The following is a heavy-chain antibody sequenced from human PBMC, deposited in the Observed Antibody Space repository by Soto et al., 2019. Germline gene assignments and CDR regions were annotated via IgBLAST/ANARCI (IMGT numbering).Heavy chain of an antibody. J-gene: IGHJ4*02. CDR3: ARDDSSGPLDY. CDR2: IYYSGST. CDR1: GGSISSYY. Sequence: SETLSLTCTVSGGSISSYYWSWIRQPPGKGLEWIGYIYYSGSTNYNPSLKSRVTIPVDTSKNQFSLKLSSVTAADTAVYYCARDDSSGPLDYWGQGTLVTVSS. D-gene: IGHD6-19*01. V-gene: IGHV4-59*01.